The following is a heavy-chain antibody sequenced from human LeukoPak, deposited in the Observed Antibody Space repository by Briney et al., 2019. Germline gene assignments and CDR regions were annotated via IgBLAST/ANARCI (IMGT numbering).Heavy chain of an antibody. CDR1: GGSFSGYY. CDR3: ARRYSSGWLRLNWFDP. V-gene: IGHV4-34*01. CDR2: INHSGST. Sequence: TSETLSLTCAVYGGSFSGYYWSWIRQPPGKGLEWIGEINHSGSTNYNPSLKSRVTISVDTSKNQFSLKLSSVTAADTAVYYCARRYSSGWLRLNWFDPWGQGTLVTVSS. J-gene: IGHJ5*02. D-gene: IGHD6-19*01.